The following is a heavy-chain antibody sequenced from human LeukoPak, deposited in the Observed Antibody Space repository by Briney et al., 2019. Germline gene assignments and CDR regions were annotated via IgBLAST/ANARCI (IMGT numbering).Heavy chain of an antibody. V-gene: IGHV1-2*04. J-gene: IGHJ1*01. D-gene: IGHD6-13*01. CDR1: GYTFTGYY. CDR3: AGTAAGMLNEFQR. CDR2: INPNSGGT. Sequence: GASVKVSCKASGYTFTGYYMHWVRQAPGQGLEWMGWINPNSGGTNYAQKFQGWVTMTRDTSINTAYLQWSSLKASDTAMYYCAGTAAGMLNEFQRWGQGTLVTVSS.